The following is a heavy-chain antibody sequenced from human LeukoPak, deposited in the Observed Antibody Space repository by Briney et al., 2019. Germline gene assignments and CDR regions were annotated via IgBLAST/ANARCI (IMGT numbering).Heavy chain of an antibody. Sequence: SETLSLTCTVSGGSISSSSYYWGWIRQPPGKGLEWIGSIYYSGSTYYNPSLKSRVTISVDTSKNQFSLKLSSVTAADTAVYYCARVWDYGSGSYYNVLSFDYWGQGTLVTVSS. CDR3: ARVWDYGSGSYYNVLSFDY. CDR2: IYYSGST. CDR1: GGSISSSSYY. J-gene: IGHJ4*02. V-gene: IGHV4-39*07. D-gene: IGHD3-10*01.